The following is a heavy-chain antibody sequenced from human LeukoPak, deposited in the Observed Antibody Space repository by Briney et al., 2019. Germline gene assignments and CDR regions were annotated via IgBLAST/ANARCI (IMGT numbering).Heavy chain of an antibody. V-gene: IGHV3-23*01. D-gene: IGHD6-19*01. Sequence: GGSLRLSCAASGFTFSSYAMSWVRQAPGKGLEWVSAISGSGGSTYYADSVKGRFTISRDNSKNTLYLQMNSLRAEDTAVYYCAKVPLYSSGWDKYFQHWGQGTLVTVSS. J-gene: IGHJ1*01. CDR1: GFTFSSYA. CDR2: ISGSGGST. CDR3: AKVPLYSSGWDKYFQH.